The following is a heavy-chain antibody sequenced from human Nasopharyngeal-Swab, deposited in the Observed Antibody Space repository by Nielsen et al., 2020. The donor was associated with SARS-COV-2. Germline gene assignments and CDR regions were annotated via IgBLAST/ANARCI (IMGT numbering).Heavy chain of an antibody. CDR1: GFTFSSYA. J-gene: IGHJ4*02. V-gene: IGHV3-23*01. Sequence: GESLKISCAASGFTFSSYAMSWVRQAPGKGLEWVSSINKSGGGTYFADSVKGRFTISRDNSKNTLYLQMNSLRAEDSAIYYCANGVDVWGNHRQYCFDYWGQGTLVTVSS. D-gene: IGHD3-16*02. CDR2: INKSGGGT. CDR3: ANGVDVWGNHRQYCFDY.